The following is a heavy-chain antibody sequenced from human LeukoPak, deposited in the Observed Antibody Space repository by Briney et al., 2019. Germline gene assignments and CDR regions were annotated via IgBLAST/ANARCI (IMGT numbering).Heavy chain of an antibody. D-gene: IGHD1-26*01. CDR2: IYYSGST. V-gene: IGHV4-59*08. J-gene: IGHJ6*03. CDR3: ARHRGGSYYYYYYMDV. CDR1: GGSISSYY. Sequence: PSETLSLTCTVSGGSISSYYWSWIRQPPGKGLEWIGYIYYSGSTNYNPSLKSRVTISVDTSKNQFSLKLSSVTAADTAVYYCARHRGGSYYYYYYMDVWGKGTTVTISS.